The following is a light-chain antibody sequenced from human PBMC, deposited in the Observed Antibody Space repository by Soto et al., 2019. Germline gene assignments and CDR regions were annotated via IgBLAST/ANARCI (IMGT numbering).Light chain of an antibody. CDR3: SSYTSSNSYV. V-gene: IGLV2-14*03. J-gene: IGLJ1*01. CDR2: DVS. Sequence: QSVLTQPASLSGSPGQSIAISCTGSSSDVGGYKYVSWYQQHPGKAPKLMIYDVSNRPSGVSDRFSGSKSGNTASLTISGLQSEDEADYYCSSYTSSNSYVFGTGTKVTVL. CDR1: SSDVGGYKY.